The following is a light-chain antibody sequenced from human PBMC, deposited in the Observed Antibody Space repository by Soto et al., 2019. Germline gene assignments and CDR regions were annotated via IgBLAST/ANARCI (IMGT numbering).Light chain of an antibody. Sequence: EIVMTQSPATLSVSPGERATLSCRASQSVSSNLAWYRQKPGQAPRLLIYGASTRATGIPARFSGSGSGTDFTLTISSLQSEDFAVYYCQQYNNWPPNTFGQGTKLEIK. J-gene: IGKJ2*01. V-gene: IGKV3-15*01. CDR1: QSVSSN. CDR2: GAS. CDR3: QQYNNWPPNT.